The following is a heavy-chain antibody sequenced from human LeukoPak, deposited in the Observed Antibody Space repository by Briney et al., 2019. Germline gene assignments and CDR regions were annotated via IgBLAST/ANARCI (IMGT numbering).Heavy chain of an antibody. CDR1: GYTFTSYD. Sequence: ASVKVSCKASGYTFTSYDINWVRQATGQGLEWMGWMNPNSGNTGYAQKFQGRVTMTRNTSISTAYMELSSLRSEDTAVYYCARVREVARRPRWFDPWGQGTLVTVSS. CDR3: ARVREVARRPRWFDP. V-gene: IGHV1-8*01. D-gene: IGHD2-15*01. CDR2: MNPNSGNT. J-gene: IGHJ5*02.